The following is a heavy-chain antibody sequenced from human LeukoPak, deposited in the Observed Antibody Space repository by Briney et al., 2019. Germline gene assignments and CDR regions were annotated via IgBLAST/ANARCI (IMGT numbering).Heavy chain of an antibody. CDR3: ATVISSWHDYWFDP. D-gene: IGHD6-13*01. CDR2: ISGYNGNT. CDR1: GYTFTTYG. V-gene: IGHV1-18*01. Sequence: VASVKVSCKASGYTFTTYGISWVRQAPGQGLEWMGWISGYNGNTNYAQKVQGRVTLTTDTSTSTAYMELRSLRSEDTAVYYCATVISSWHDYWFDPWGQGTLVTVSS. J-gene: IGHJ5*02.